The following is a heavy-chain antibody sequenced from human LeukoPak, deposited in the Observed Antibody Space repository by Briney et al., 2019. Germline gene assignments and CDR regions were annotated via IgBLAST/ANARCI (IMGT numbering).Heavy chain of an antibody. CDR1: GYTFTSYA. CDR2: ISTYTGNT. CDR3: AREGYYYHTSNGDDH. J-gene: IGHJ5*02. V-gene: IGHV1-18*01. Sequence: ASVKVSCKTSGYTFTSYAISWVRQAPGQGLECMGWISTYTGNTDYAQKLQGRVTMTTDTSTSTAYMELRSLGSGDTAVYYCAREGYYYHTSNGDDHWGQGTLVTVSS. D-gene: IGHD3-22*01.